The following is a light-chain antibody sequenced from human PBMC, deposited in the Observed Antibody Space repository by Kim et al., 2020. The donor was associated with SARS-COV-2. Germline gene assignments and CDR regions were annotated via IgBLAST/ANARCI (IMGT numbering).Light chain of an antibody. V-gene: IGLV3-19*01. CDR3: NSRDSSGNLYV. CDR2: AKN. Sequence: ALGQKVRTTCQGDSLRSYYASWYQQRPGQAPLLVIYAKNNRPSGIPDRFSGSSSGNTASLIITGAQAEDEADYYCNSRDSSGNLYVFGAGTKVTVL. J-gene: IGLJ1*01. CDR1: SLRSYY.